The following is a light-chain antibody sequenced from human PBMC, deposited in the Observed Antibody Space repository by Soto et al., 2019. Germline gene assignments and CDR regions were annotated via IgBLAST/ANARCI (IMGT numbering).Light chain of an antibody. V-gene: IGKV3-20*01. CDR2: GAS. J-gene: IGKJ2*01. CDR1: QSITNKY. Sequence: EIVLTQSPDTLSLSPGERATFSCRATQSITNKYVAWYQQKAGQAPRLLIYGASTRATGIPDRFRGSGSGTDFTLSITRLEPEDLAVYYCHQYLDSPNTFGQGTNLEIK. CDR3: HQYLDSPNT.